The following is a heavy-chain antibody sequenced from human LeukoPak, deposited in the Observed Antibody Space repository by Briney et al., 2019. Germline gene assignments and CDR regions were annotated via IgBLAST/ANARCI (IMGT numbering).Heavy chain of an antibody. CDR1: GFIFSSYA. CDR2: ISGSGGTT. J-gene: IGHJ4*02. V-gene: IGHV3-23*01. D-gene: IGHD6-25*01. CDR3: AKFFAPSGGGSGWPWVIDY. Sequence: PGGSLRLSCAASGFIFSSYAMGWVRQAPGNGLEWLSAISGSGGTTYSADSVKGRFSISRDNSQNTLFLQMYSLRAEDTAVYYCAKFFAPSGGGSGWPWVIDYWGQGTLVTVSS.